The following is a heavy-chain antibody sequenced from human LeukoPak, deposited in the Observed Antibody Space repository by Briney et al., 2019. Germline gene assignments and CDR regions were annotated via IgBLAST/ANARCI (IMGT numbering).Heavy chain of an antibody. CDR2: IIPIFGTA. CDR3: ASRMCSSSWYRLDY. CDR1: GGTFSSYA. V-gene: IGHV1-69*05. J-gene: IGHJ4*02. D-gene: IGHD6-13*01. Sequence: ASVKVSCKASGGTFSSYAISWVRQAPGQGLEWMGGIIPIFGTANYAQKFQGRVTITTDESTSTAYMELSSLRSEDTAVYYCASRMCSSSWYRLDYWGQGTLVTVSS.